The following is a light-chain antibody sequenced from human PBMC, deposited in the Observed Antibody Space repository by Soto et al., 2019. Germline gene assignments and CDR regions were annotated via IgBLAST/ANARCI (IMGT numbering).Light chain of an antibody. CDR1: ASNIGTFY. CDR3: TSWDDNLSAVV. V-gene: IGLV1-47*02. CDR2: ADN. J-gene: IGLJ2*01. Sequence: QSVLTQPPSASATPGQGVTVSCSGSASNIGTFYVSWYQHLPGTAPKLLIYADNQRPSGVPDRFSGSKSGTSASLVISGLRSGDEADYYCTSWDDNLSAVVFGGGTKLTVL.